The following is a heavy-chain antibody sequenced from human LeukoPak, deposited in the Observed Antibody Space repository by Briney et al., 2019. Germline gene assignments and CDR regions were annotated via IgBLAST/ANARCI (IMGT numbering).Heavy chain of an antibody. CDR1: GGAISSYY. D-gene: IGHD6-13*01. Sequence: SETLSLTCTVSGGAISSYYWSWIRKPPGKGLEWIGYIYYSGSTNYKPSLKSRVTMSLNTSKNQFSLKLSSVTAADTAIYYCASHSATWYFQHWGQGTPVTVSS. CDR2: IYYSGST. CDR3: ASHSATWYFQH. V-gene: IGHV4-59*01. J-gene: IGHJ1*01.